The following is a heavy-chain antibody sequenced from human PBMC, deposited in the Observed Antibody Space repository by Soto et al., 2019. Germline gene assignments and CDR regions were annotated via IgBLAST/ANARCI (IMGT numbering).Heavy chain of an antibody. CDR1: GGSISSGDYY. J-gene: IGHJ3*02. CDR3: ARPGGYYYDSSGYYYGDAFDI. D-gene: IGHD3-22*01. Sequence: QVQLQESGPGLVKPSQTLSLTCTVSGGSISSGDYYWSWIRQPPGKGLEWIGYIYYSGSTYYNPSLKGRVTISVDTSKNQFSLKLSSVTAADTAVYYCARPGGYYYDSSGYYYGDAFDIWGQGTMVTVSS. V-gene: IGHV4-30-4*01. CDR2: IYYSGST.